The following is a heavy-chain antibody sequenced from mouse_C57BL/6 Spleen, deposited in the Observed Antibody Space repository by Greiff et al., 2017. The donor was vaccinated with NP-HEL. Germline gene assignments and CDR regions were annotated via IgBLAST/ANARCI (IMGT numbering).Heavy chain of an antibody. D-gene: IGHD1-1*01. CDR2: ISYDGSN. V-gene: IGHV3-6*01. CDR3: ARDYGSPFDY. J-gene: IGHJ2*01. CDR1: GYSITSGYY. Sequence: EVKVEESGPGLVKPSQSLSLTCSVTGYSITSGYYWNWIRQFPGNKLEWMGYISYDGSNNYNPSLKNRISITRDTSKNQFFLKLNSVTTEDTATYYCARDYGSPFDYWGQGTTLTVSS.